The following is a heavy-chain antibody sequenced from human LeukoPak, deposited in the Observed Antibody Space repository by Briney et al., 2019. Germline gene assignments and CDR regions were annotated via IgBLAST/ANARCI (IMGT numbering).Heavy chain of an antibody. D-gene: IGHD3-10*01. CDR1: GYTFTSYD. CDR3: ARGSIRVRGVIYP. J-gene: IGHJ5*02. CDR2: TNPNSGNT. V-gene: IGHV1-8*01. Sequence: ASVKVSCKASGYTFTSYDINWVRQATGQGLEWMGWTNPNSGNTGYAQKFQGRVTMTRNTSISTAYMELSSLRSEDTAVYYCARGSIRVRGVIYPWGQGTLVTVSS.